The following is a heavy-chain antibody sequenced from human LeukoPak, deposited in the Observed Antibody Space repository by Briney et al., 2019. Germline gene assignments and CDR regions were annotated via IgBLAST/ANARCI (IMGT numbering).Heavy chain of an antibody. V-gene: IGHV1-69*04. CDR2: IIPILGIA. D-gene: IGHD3-22*01. CDR1: GGTFSSYA. Sequence: ASVKVSCKASGGTFSSYAISWVRQAPGQGLEWMGRIIPILGIANYAQKFQGRVTITADKSTSTAYMELSSLGSEDTAVYYCARDSRPSDYYDSSGYYYFDYWGQGTLVTVSS. J-gene: IGHJ4*02. CDR3: ARDSRPSDYYDSSGYYYFDY.